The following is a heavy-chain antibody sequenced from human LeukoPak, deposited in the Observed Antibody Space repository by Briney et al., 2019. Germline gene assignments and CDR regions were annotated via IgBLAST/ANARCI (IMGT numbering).Heavy chain of an antibody. CDR2: ISSSSSYI. V-gene: IGHV3-21*01. D-gene: IGHD3-10*01. CDR3: AREDGITMVRGVIDY. J-gene: IGHJ4*02. CDR1: GFTFDDYG. Sequence: GGSLRLSCAASGFTFDDYGMSWVRQAPGKGLEWVSSISSSSSYIYYADSVKGRFTISRDNAKNSLYLQMNSLRAEDTAVYYCAREDGITMVRGVIDYWGQGTLVTVSS.